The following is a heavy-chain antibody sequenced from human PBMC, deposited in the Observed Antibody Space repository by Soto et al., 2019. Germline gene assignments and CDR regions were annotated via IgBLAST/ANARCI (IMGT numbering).Heavy chain of an antibody. D-gene: IGHD4-17*01. V-gene: IGHV4-31*03. Sequence: SETLSLTCTVSGGSISSGGYYWSWIRQHPGKGLEWIGYIYYSGSTYYNPSLKSRVTISVDTSKNQFSLKLSSVTAADTAVYYCARDRRANYDYGDLNAFDIWGQGTMVTVSS. CDR1: GGSISSGGYY. J-gene: IGHJ3*02. CDR2: IYYSGST. CDR3: ARDRRANYDYGDLNAFDI.